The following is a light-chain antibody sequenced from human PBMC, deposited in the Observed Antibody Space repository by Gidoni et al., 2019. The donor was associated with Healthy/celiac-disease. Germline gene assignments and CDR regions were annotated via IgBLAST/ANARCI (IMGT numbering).Light chain of an antibody. Sequence: IVLTPPPATLSLSPGERATPSCRASQSVSSYLAGYQQKPGQAPRLLIYDASNRATGIPARFSGSGSGTDFTLTISSLEPEDLAVYYCQQRSNWPPAGFTFGPGTKVDIK. V-gene: IGKV3-11*01. CDR3: QQRSNWPPAGFT. CDR2: DAS. J-gene: IGKJ3*01. CDR1: QSVSSY.